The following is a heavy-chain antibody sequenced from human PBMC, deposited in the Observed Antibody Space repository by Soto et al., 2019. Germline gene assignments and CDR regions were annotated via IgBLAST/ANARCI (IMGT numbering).Heavy chain of an antibody. V-gene: IGHV3-20*04. CDR2: INWNGART. J-gene: IGHJ4*02. CDR3: AKEHGGGISTITSFFDS. CDR1: GFKFDDYG. Sequence: GGSLRLSCVASGFKFDDYGMSWVRLDPGKGLEWVSGINWNGARTGFADSVRGRFTISRDNAKNTLSLQMNSLRADDTAVYYCAKEHGGGISTITSFFDSWGQGTPVTVSS. D-gene: IGHD5-12*01.